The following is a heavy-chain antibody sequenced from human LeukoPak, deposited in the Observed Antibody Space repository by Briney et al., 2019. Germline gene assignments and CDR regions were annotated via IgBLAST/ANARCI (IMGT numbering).Heavy chain of an antibody. V-gene: IGHV4-31*03. D-gene: IGHD6-19*01. J-gene: IGHJ4*02. CDR1: GGSISSGDYY. CDR2: IYYSGST. Sequence: PSQTLSLTCTVSGGSISSGDYYWSWIRQHPGKGLEWIGYIYYSGSTYYNPSLKSRVTISVDTSKNQFSLKLSSVTAADTAVYYCARNPTYSSGWYLARGSYYFDYWGQGTLVTVSS. CDR3: ARNPTYSSGWYLARGSYYFDY.